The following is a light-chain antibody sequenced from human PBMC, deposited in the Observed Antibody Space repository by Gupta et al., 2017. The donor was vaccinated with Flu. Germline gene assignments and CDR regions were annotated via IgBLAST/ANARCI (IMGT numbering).Light chain of an antibody. Sequence: QSALTQPRSVSGSPGQSVTISCTGTSSDVGGYNYVSWCQQHPGKALKLMIYDVNKRPSGVPDRFSGSKSGNTASLTISGLQADDEADYYCCSYAGADTWKFGGGTKLTVL. CDR3: CSYAGADTWK. V-gene: IGLV2-11*01. CDR1: SSDVGGYNY. CDR2: DVN. J-gene: IGLJ2*01.